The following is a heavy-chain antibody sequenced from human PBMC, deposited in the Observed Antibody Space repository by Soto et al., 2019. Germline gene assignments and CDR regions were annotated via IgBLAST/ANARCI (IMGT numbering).Heavy chain of an antibody. Sequence: SETLSLTCTVSGVSISSYYWSWIRQPPGKGLEWIGYIYYSGSTNYNPSLKSRVTISVDTSKNQFSLKLSSVTAADTAVYYCARGKIMYSSSSPPTPTNWFDPWGQGTLVTVSS. D-gene: IGHD6-6*01. CDR1: GVSISSYY. V-gene: IGHV4-59*12. J-gene: IGHJ5*02. CDR2: IYYSGST. CDR3: ARGKIMYSSSSPPTPTNWFDP.